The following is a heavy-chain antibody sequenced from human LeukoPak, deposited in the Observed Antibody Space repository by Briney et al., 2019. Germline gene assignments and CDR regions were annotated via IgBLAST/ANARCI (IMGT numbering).Heavy chain of an antibody. J-gene: IGHJ4*02. CDR3: ALGKNFGYHYFDF. V-gene: IGHV3-30*02. CDR1: GFSCSSYG. D-gene: IGHD2-2*03. CDR2: IRFDGSEK. Sequence: PGGSLRLSCVASGFSCSSYGMHWVRRAPGKGLEWMTFIRFDGSEKYYADSVKGRFTISRDYSKNTLFLQMSSLRPEDTAVYYCALGKNFGYHYFDFWGQGTLVTVSS.